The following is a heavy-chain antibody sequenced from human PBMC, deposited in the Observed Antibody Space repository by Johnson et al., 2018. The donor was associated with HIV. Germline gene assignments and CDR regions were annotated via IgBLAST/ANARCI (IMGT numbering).Heavy chain of an antibody. Sequence: VQLVESGGGLVKPGGSLRLSCAASGFTFSSYAMHWVRQAPGKGLEWVAVISYDGSNKYYADSVKGRFTISRDNSKNTLYLQMNSLRAEDTAVYYCARLEELLRAFDIWGQGTMVTVSS. CDR1: GFTFSSYA. CDR3: ARLEELLRAFDI. D-gene: IGHD1-26*01. CDR2: ISYDGSNK. J-gene: IGHJ3*02. V-gene: IGHV3-30-3*01.